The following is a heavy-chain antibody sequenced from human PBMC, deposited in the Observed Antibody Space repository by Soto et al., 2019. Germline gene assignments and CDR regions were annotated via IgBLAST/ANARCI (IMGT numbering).Heavy chain of an antibody. CDR1: GFPFSSYW. D-gene: IGHD3-9*01. J-gene: IGHJ4*02. Sequence: EVQLVESGGDSVQPGGSLRLSCAASGFPFSSYWMHWVRHTPGKGLEWVSRISGYATTLYYADSVTGRFTVSRDNDKTTPHPQMRGLGAEHTAVYDCARQCYRLLTAYYNDHWGQGTLVSVSS. CDR2: ISGYATTL. V-gene: IGHV3-74*01. CDR3: ARQCYRLLTAYYNDH.